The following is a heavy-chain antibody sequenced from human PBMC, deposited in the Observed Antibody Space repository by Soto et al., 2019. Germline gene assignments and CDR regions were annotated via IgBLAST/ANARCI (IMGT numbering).Heavy chain of an antibody. D-gene: IGHD6-19*01. J-gene: IGHJ4*02. CDR3: ARAPGGSLGVDFDY. Sequence: GGSLRLSCAASGFTFSSYAMHWVRQAPGKGLEWVAVISYDGSNKYYADSVKGRFTISRDNSKNTLYLQMNSLRAEDTAVYYCARAPGGSLGVDFDYWGQGTLVTVSS. CDR1: GFTFSSYA. V-gene: IGHV3-30-3*01. CDR2: ISYDGSNK.